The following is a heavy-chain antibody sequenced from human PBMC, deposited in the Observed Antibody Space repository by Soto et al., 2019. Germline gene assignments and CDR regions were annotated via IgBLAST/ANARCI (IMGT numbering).Heavy chain of an antibody. CDR1: GFPFTNYW. Sequence: GGSVRLSCAASGFPFTNYWMNWVRQAPGKGLEWVSSITSKTGDQYYADSVKGRFIISRDNTKNSLSLQVTSLRDEDTAVYYCARDLMPNDRGLGDLAYWGQGTLVTVSS. D-gene: IGHD3-22*01. J-gene: IGHJ4*02. CDR2: ITSKTGDQ. CDR3: ARDLMPNDRGLGDLAY. V-gene: IGHV3-21*06.